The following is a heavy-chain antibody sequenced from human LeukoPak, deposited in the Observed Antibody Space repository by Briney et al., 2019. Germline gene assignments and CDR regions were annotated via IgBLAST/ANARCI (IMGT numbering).Heavy chain of an antibody. CDR3: ATSRAKGIVVVPWNLLRFERPDAFDI. CDR2: IYPGDSDT. CDR1: GYSLTSYW. J-gene: IGHJ3*02. V-gene: IGHV5-51*01. D-gene: IGHD2-2*01. Sequence: GDSLKISCKGSGYSLTSYWIGWVRQMPGKGLEWMGIIYPGDSDTRYSPSFQGQVTISADKSISTAYLQWSSLKASDTAMYYCATSRAKGIVVVPWNLLRFERPDAFDIWGQGTMVTVSS.